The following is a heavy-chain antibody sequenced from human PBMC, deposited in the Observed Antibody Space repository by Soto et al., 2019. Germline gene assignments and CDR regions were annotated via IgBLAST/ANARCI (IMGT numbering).Heavy chain of an antibody. CDR2: IIPIFGTA. V-gene: IGHV1-69*13. Sequence: SVKVSCKASGGTFSSYAISWVRQAPGQGLEWMGGIIPIFGTANYAQKFQGRVTITADESTSTAYMGLSSLRSEDTAVYYCASGALSGYVYPFGYWGQGTLVTVSS. D-gene: IGHD5-12*01. CDR1: GGTFSSYA. J-gene: IGHJ4*02. CDR3: ASGALSGYVYPFGY.